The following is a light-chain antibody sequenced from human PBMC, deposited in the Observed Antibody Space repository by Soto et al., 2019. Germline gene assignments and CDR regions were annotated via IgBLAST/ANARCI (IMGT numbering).Light chain of an antibody. V-gene: IGKV3-11*01. J-gene: IGKJ4*01. Sequence: EIVLTQSPTTLSLSPGERATLSCSASQSVSSYFAWYQQKPGQAPRLLIYDASTRAADIPARFSGSGSGTDFTLTISSLEPEDFAVYYCKQRSEWPLTFGGGTKVEIK. CDR1: QSVSSY. CDR3: KQRSEWPLT. CDR2: DAS.